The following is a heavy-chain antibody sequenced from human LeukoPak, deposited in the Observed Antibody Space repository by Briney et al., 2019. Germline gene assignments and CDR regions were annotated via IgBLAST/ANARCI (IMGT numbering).Heavy chain of an antibody. V-gene: IGHV3-30*02. Sequence: PGGSLRLSCAATGFTFSFYGMHWVRQAPGKGLEWVAFIRFDGNNKYYADSVKGRFTISRDNSQNTLYLQMNSLRTEDTAVYYCAEEGHGWCFDLWGRGTLVTVSS. J-gene: IGHJ2*01. CDR1: GFTFSFYG. CDR3: AEEGHGWCFDL. D-gene: IGHD2-8*02. CDR2: IRFDGNNK.